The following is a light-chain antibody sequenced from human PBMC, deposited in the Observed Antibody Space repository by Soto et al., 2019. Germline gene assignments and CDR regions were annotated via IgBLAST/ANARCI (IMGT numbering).Light chain of an antibody. J-gene: IGLJ2*01. Sequence: QSALTQPASVSGSPGQSITISCTGTSSDVGSYNFVSWYQHHPGKAPKLMIYEGTKRPSGVSNRFSGSKSGNTASLTISGLQAEDEADYYCSSYAGSRVFGGGTKLTVL. CDR1: SSDVGSYNF. V-gene: IGLV2-23*01. CDR2: EGT. CDR3: SSYAGSRV.